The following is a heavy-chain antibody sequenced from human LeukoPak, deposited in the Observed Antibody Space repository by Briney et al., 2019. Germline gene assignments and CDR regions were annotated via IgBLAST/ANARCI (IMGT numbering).Heavy chain of an antibody. CDR1: GYTLTELS. Sequence: ASVKDSCKVSGYTLTELSMHWVRQAPGKGLEWMGGFDPEDGETIYAQKFQGRVTMTEDTSTDTAYMELSSLRSEDTAVYYCATGWTSGYVWYFDLWGRGTLVTVSS. J-gene: IGHJ2*01. D-gene: IGHD3-22*01. CDR2: FDPEDGET. V-gene: IGHV1-24*01. CDR3: ATGWTSGYVWYFDL.